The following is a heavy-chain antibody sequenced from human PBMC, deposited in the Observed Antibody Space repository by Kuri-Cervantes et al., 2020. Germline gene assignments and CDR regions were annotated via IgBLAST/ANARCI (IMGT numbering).Heavy chain of an antibody. CDR2: INTNTGNP. CDR1: GYTFTSYA. Sequence: ASVKVSCKASGYTFTSYAMNWVRQAPGQGLEWMGWINTNTGNPTYAQGFTGRFVFSLDTSVSTAYLQISSLRSEDTAVYYCARTKTYYYGSGSYSPSHYNYYMDVWGKGTTVTVSS. V-gene: IGHV7-4-1*02. J-gene: IGHJ6*03. D-gene: IGHD3-10*01. CDR3: ARTKTYYYGSGSYSPSHYNYYMDV.